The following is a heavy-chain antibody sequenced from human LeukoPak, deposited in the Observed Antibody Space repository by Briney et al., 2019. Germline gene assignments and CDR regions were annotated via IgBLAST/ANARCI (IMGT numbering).Heavy chain of an antibody. D-gene: IGHD4-17*01. J-gene: IGHJ4*02. CDR2: IDWDDDK. CDR3: ARISRDDYGDYDYFDY. Sequence: TLSLTCTVSGGSISSYYWSWIRQPPGKALEWLALIDWDDDKYYSTSLKTRLTISKDTSKNQVVLTMTNMDPADTATYYCARISRDDYGDYDYFDYWGQGTLVTVSS. CDR1: GGSISSYY. V-gene: IGHV2-70*18.